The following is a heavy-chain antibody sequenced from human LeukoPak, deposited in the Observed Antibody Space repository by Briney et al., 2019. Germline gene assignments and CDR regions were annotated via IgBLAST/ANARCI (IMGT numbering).Heavy chain of an antibody. Sequence: GGSLRLSCAASGFTVSSSSMTWVRQAPGKGLEWVSVFYSAGTTYYADSVKGRFTISRDNSKNTLYLQMNSLRAEDTAVYYCANGMTKGDYWGQGTLVTVSS. CDR2: FYSAGTT. V-gene: IGHV3-53*01. CDR3: ANGMTKGDY. D-gene: IGHD4-11*01. CDR1: GFTVSSSS. J-gene: IGHJ4*02.